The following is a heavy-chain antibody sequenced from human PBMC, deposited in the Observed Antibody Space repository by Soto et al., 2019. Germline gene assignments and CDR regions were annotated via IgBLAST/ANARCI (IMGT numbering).Heavy chain of an antibody. V-gene: IGHV1-2*04. CDR1: GYTFTGYY. J-gene: IGHJ3*02. CDR2: INPNSGGT. CDR3: ARNAVLRYFDWLPVGAFDI. Sequence: SVKVSCKASGYTFTGYYMLWVRQSPGQGLEWMGWINPNSGGTNYAQKFQGWVTMTSDTSISTAYMELSRLRSDDTAVYYCARNAVLRYFDWLPVGAFDISGQGTMVTVSS. D-gene: IGHD3-9*01.